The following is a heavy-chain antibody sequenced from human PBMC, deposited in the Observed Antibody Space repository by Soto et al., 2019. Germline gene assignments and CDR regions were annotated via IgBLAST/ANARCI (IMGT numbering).Heavy chain of an antibody. CDR1: GFTFSSYG. CDR3: ARDPIAVAGTRYFDY. Sequence: QVPLVESGGGVVQPGRSLRLSCAASGFTFSSYGMHWVRQAPGKGLEWVAVIWYDGSNKYYADSVKGRFTISRDNSKNTLYLQMNSLRAEDTAVYYCARDPIAVAGTRYFDYWGQGTLVIVSS. CDR2: IWYDGSNK. D-gene: IGHD6-19*01. J-gene: IGHJ4*02. V-gene: IGHV3-33*01.